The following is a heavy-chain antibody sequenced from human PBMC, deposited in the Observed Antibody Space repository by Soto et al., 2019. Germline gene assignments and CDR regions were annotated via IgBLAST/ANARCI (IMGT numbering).Heavy chain of an antibody. CDR3: ARGHNSFDY. CDR1: GFTFSDHY. J-gene: IGHJ4*02. V-gene: IGHV3-72*01. CDR2: STNKANGYTT. Sequence: EVHLVESGGGLVQPGGSLRLSCAASGFTFSDHYMDWVRQAPGKGLEWVGRSTNKANGYTTGYAASVKGRFTISRDDSKDSMYLLMDSLKSEDTAVYYWARGHNSFDYWGQGTLVTGSS.